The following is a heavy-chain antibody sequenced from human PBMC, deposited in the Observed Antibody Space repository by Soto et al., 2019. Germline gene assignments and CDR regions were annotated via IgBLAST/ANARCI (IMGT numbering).Heavy chain of an antibody. CDR2: IYHSGSA. CDR3: ARVTRGLGGYGDYRSFDN. D-gene: IGHD4-17*01. CDR1: GASISSGDYS. Sequence: QLHLQESGSGLVKPSQTLSLTCVVSGASISSGDYSWTWIRQPPGKGLQWIGYIYHSGSAYYSPSLRSRVTMSVDRSKNQFSLTLNSVTAADTAVYFCARVTRGLGGYGDYRSFDNWGQGTLVTVSS. V-gene: IGHV4-30-2*01. J-gene: IGHJ4*02.